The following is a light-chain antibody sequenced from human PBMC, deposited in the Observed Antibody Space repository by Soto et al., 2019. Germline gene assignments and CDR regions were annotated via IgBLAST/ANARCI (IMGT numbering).Light chain of an antibody. CDR3: MQGLHPPYT. CDR2: WAS. CDR1: QSLLHINGKNY. Sequence: DIVVTQSPLSLPVTPGEPASISCRSSQSLLHINGKNYMDWYLQKPGQSPQLLIYWASNRASGVPDRFSGSGSGADFTLNISRLEAEDVGLYYCMQGLHPPYTFGQGTKLEIK. J-gene: IGKJ2*01. V-gene: IGKV2-28*01.